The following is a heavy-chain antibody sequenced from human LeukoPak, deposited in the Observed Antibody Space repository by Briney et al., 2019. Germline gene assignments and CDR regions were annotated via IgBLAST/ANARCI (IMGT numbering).Heavy chain of an antibody. CDR3: ARAPNGFGAFDI. J-gene: IGHJ3*02. D-gene: IGHD2-8*01. CDR2: INHSGST. V-gene: IGHV4-34*01. Sequence: KASETLSLTCAVYGGSFSGYYWSWIRQPPGKGLEWIGEINHSGSTNYNPSLKSRVTISVDTSKNQFSLKLSSVTAADTAVYYCARAPNGFGAFDIWGPGTMVTVSS. CDR1: GGSFSGYY.